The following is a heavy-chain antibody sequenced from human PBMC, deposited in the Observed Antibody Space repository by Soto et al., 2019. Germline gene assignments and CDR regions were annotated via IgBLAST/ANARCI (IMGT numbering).Heavy chain of an antibody. J-gene: IGHJ5*02. V-gene: IGHV5-51*01. CDR2: IYPGDSDT. CDR1: GYSFANYW. CDR3: ARLFSADGYNWFDP. Sequence: PGESLKISCKGSGYSFANYWIGWVRQMPVKGLEWMGIIYPGDSDTRYSPSFQGQVTISADKSISTAYLQWSSLKASDTAMYYCARLFSADGYNWFDPWGQGTLVTVYS.